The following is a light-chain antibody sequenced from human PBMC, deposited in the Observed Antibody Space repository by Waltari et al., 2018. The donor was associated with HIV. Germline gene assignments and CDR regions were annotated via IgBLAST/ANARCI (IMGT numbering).Light chain of an antibody. J-gene: IGKJ2*02. CDR2: GAS. CDR3: QQSAGRRST. Sequence: DIQMTQSPSSLSASVGDRVTIICRASQAINNYLNWYYQKPGKAPKLLIYGASSLQSGVPSRLSASGSGTDFTLTVGSLQPEGFAAYYCQQSAGRRSTFGEGTKV. V-gene: IGKV1-39*01. CDR1: QAINNY.